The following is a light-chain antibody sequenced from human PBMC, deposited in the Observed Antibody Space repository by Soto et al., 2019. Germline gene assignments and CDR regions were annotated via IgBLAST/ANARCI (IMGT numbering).Light chain of an antibody. CDR3: SSYSIRSTPGV. J-gene: IGLJ2*01. CDR1: SSDVGSYKY. V-gene: IGLV2-14*01. CDR2: DVS. Sequence: HSALTQPASVSGSPGQSITISCTGTSSDVGSYKYVSWYQQHPGKAPKLMIYDVSNRPSGVSNRFSGSKSGNTASLTISGLQAEDEADYYCSSYSIRSTPGVFGGGTKLTVL.